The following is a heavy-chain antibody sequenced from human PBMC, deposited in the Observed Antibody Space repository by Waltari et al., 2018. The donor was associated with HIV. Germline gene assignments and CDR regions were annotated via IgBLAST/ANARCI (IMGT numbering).Heavy chain of an antibody. CDR3: VTSRPGAVFGDF. CDR1: GYNFASFD. V-gene: IGHV1-8*01. CDR2: MSINSGNA. Sequence: QAQLVQSGAEVRKPGASVKVSRKASGYNFASFDINWVRRATGQGLEWMGWMSINSGNAGYGQRFKGRLTLTRDTSIDMAYMELNSLTPQDTAVYYCVTSRPGAVFGDFWGQGTPVTVSS. D-gene: IGHD3-3*01. J-gene: IGHJ4*02.